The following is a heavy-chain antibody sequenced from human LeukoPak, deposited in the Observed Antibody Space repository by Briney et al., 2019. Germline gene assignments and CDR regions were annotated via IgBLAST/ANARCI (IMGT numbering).Heavy chain of an antibody. D-gene: IGHD6-19*01. Sequence: PGGSLRLSCAASGFTFSSYAMHWVRQAPGKGLEWVAVISYDGSNKYYADSVKGRFTISRDNSKNMIYLEMTSLKAEDTAVYYCAKERNLEIAVAGTIFDYWGQGTLVTVSS. J-gene: IGHJ4*02. CDR2: ISYDGSNK. CDR1: GFTFSSYA. V-gene: IGHV3-30*14. CDR3: AKERNLEIAVAGTIFDY.